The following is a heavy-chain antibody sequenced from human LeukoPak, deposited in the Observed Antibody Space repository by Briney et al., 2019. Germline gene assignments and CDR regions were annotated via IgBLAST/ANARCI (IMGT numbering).Heavy chain of an antibody. Sequence: GASVKVSCKASGYTFSNYGISWVRQAPGQGLEWMGWISVYNGNTNYAQKVQGRVTMTTDTSTNTAYMELSSLRSEDTAVYYCARLNYDSSGYAHVDYWGQGTLVTVSS. CDR1: GYTFSNYG. D-gene: IGHD3-22*01. J-gene: IGHJ4*02. CDR2: ISVYNGNT. V-gene: IGHV1-18*01. CDR3: ARLNYDSSGYAHVDY.